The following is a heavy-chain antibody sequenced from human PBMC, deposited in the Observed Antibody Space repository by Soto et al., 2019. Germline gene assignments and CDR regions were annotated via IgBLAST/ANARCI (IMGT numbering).Heavy chain of an antibody. J-gene: IGHJ6*03. CDR3: AREGQYYGSGNMDV. CDR2: IYSGGST. D-gene: IGHD3-10*01. Sequence: GGSLRLSCAASGFTVSSNYMSWVRQAPGKGLEWVSVIYSGGSTYYADSVKGRFTISRDNSKNTLYLQMNSLRAEDTAVYYCAREGQYYGSGNMDVWGKGTTVTVSS. CDR1: GFTVSSNY. V-gene: IGHV3-66*01.